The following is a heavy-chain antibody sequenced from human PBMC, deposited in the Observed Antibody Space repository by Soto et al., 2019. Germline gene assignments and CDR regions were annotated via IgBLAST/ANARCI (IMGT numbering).Heavy chain of an antibody. D-gene: IGHD2-15*01. CDR1: GYTFTSYA. CDR2: INAGNGNT. Sequence: ASVKVSCKASGYTFTSYAMHWVRQAPGQRLEWMGWINAGNGNTKYSQKLQGRVTITADESTSTAYMELSSLRSEDTAVYYCARDIGYCSGGSCYKDVTPRYGMDVWGQGTTVTVSS. CDR3: ARDIGYCSGGSCYKDVTPRYGMDV. V-gene: IGHV1-3*01. J-gene: IGHJ6*02.